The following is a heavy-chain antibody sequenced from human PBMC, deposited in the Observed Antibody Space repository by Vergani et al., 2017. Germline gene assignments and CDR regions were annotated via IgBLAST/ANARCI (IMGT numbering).Heavy chain of an antibody. V-gene: IGHV1-24*01. Sequence: QVQLVQSGAEVKKPGASVKVSCKVSGYTLTELSMHWVRQAPGKGLEWMGGFDPEDGETIYAQKFQGRVTMTEDTSTDTAYMELSSLRSEDTDVYYCATGHYGSESYYQRDNWFDPWGKGTLVTVSS. J-gene: IGHJ5*02. CDR2: FDPEDGET. CDR1: GYTLTELS. CDR3: ATGHYGSESYYQRDNWFDP. D-gene: IGHD3-10*01.